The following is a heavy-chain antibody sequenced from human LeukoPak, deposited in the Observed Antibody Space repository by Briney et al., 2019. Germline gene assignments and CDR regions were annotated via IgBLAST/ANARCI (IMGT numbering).Heavy chain of an antibody. CDR1: GVTFSNYE. J-gene: IGHJ4*02. V-gene: IGHV3-48*03. D-gene: IGHD4/OR15-4a*01. Sequence: GGSLRLSCAASGVTFSNYEMNWVRQAPGKGLEWISYINGRGSTINYADSVKGRFTISRDNAKNSLYLQMYSLRVEDTAVYYCVGSANLADWGQGTLVTVSS. CDR3: VGSANLAD. CDR2: INGRGSTI.